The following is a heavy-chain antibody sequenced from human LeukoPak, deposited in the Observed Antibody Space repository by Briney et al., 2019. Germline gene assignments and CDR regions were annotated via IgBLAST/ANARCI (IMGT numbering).Heavy chain of an antibody. V-gene: IGHV3-30-3*01. Sequence: PGGSLRLSCAASGFTFSSYAMHWVRQAPGKGLEWVAVISYDGSNKYYADSVKGRFTISRDNSKNTLYLQMNSLRAEDTAVYYCARDGYYGSGSYFSYYFDYWGQGTLVTVSS. CDR2: ISYDGSNK. J-gene: IGHJ4*02. CDR3: ARDGYYGSGSYFSYYFDY. D-gene: IGHD3-10*01. CDR1: GFTFSSYA.